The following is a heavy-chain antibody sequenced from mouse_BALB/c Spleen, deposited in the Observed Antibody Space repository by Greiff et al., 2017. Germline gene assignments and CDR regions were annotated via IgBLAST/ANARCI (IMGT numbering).Heavy chain of an antibody. V-gene: IGHV1-4*02. Sequence: QVQLKQSAAELARPGASVKMSCKASGYTFTSYTMHWVKQRPGQGLEWIGYINPSSGYTEYNQKFKDKTTLTADKSSSTAYMQLSSLTSEDSAVYYCARAGGNPVRWCFDVWGAGTTVTVSS. CDR1: GYTFTSYT. CDR2: INPSSGYT. J-gene: IGHJ1*01. CDR3: ARAGGNPVRWCFDV. D-gene: IGHD2-1*01.